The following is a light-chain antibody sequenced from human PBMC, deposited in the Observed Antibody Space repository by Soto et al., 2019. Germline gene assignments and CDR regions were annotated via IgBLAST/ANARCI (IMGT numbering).Light chain of an antibody. Sequence: QSVLTQPPSSSGTPGQRVTISCSGSSSNIGSNSVSWYRQLPGAAPKLLIYSTNQRPSGVPVRFSGSKSGTSASLAISLLQSDDEADSFCASWDDSLNGLYVFGSGTQLTVL. CDR3: ASWDDSLNGLYV. J-gene: IGLJ7*01. CDR2: STN. V-gene: IGLV1-44*01. CDR1: SSNIGSNS.